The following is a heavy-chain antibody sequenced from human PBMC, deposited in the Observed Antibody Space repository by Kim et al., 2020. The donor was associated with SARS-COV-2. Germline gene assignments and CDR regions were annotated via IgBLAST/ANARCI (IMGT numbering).Heavy chain of an antibody. D-gene: IGHD3-16*02. CDR3: ARDLYDYIWGSYRPFDY. Sequence: FQGRVTMTRDTSISTAYMELSRLRSDDTAVYYCARDLYDYIWGSYRPFDYWGQGTLVTVSS. J-gene: IGHJ4*02. V-gene: IGHV1-2*02.